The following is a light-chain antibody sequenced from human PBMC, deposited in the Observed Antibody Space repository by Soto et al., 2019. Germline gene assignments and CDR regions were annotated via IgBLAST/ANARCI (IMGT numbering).Light chain of an antibody. Sequence: ENLLTQSPGTLSLSPGESAALSCRPSQSVNSNLAWYQQKPGQPPRLLIYAESTRATGIPDRLSGSGSGTELTLTISRLQSEDFAIYYCQKYDNWPETFGQGTKVDIK. J-gene: IGKJ1*01. CDR3: QKYDNWPET. V-gene: IGKV3-15*01. CDR1: QSVNSN. CDR2: AES.